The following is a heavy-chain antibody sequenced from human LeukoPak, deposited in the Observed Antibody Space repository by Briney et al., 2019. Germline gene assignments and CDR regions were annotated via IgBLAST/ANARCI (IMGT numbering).Heavy chain of an antibody. J-gene: IGHJ3*01. V-gene: IGHV4-39*07. CDR2: IYYSGST. CDR1: GGSINSGTHY. Sequence: RASETLSLTCTVSGGSINSGTHYWGWIRQPPGKGLEWIGSIYYSGSTYYNPSLKSRVTISIDTSKNQFSLKLSSVTAADTALYYCARGRILDFLTYHDALDFWGQGTMVTVSS. CDR3: ARGRILDFLTYHDALDF. D-gene: IGHD3/OR15-3a*01.